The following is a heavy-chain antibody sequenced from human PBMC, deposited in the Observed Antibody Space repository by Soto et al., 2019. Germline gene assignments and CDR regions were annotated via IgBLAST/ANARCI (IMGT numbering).Heavy chain of an antibody. D-gene: IGHD3-10*01. V-gene: IGHV4-4*02. Sequence: PWETLSLTCAVSGGSISSSNWWSWVRQPPGKGLEWIGEIYHSGSTNYNPSLKSRVTISVDKSKNQFSLKLSSVTAADTAVYYCARDRGKVLLRFGTPPYGMDVWGQGTTVTVSS. CDR2: IYHSGST. J-gene: IGHJ6*02. CDR1: GGSISSSNW. CDR3: ARDRGKVLLRFGTPPYGMDV.